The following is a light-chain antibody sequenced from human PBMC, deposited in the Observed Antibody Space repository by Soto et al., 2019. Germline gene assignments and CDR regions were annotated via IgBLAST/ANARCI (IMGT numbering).Light chain of an antibody. CDR1: SSDVGHYNF. J-gene: IGLJ1*01. V-gene: IGLV2-14*01. Sequence: QSALTQPASVSGSPGQSITISCIGTSSDVGHYNFVSWFQQHPGKAPKLIIFEVTTRPSGVSSRFSGSKSGSTASLTISGLQAEDEAEYYCSSYRENTIVFGTGTKLTVL. CDR3: SSYRENTIV. CDR2: EVT.